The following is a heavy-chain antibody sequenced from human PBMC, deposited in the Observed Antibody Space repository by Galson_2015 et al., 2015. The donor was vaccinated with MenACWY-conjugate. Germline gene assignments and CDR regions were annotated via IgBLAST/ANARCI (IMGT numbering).Heavy chain of an antibody. D-gene: IGHD3-10*01. V-gene: IGHV1-18*04. J-gene: IGHJ4*02. CDR3: TRVSFYYGLYFDF. Sequence: QSGAEVKEPGASVKVSCKASGYTFTHCATTWVRQAPGQGLEWMGWVSTYNGDTKYAQKFQGRVAMTAGTSTSTGYMELRSLRSDDTAVYYCTRVSFYYGLYFDFWGQGTLVTVSS. CDR2: VSTYNGDT. CDR1: GYTFTHCA.